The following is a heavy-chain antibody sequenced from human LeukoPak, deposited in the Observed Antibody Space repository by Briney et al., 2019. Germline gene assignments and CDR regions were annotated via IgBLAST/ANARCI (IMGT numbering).Heavy chain of an antibody. J-gene: IGHJ4*02. CDR1: GGSISSYY. CDR3: ARDLQGDGYNRAEFDY. D-gene: IGHD5-24*01. CDR2: IYYSGST. V-gene: IGHV4-59*12. Sequence: PSETLSLTCTVSGGSISSYYWSWIRQPPGKGLEWIGYIYYSGSTNYNPSLKSRVTISVDTSKNQFSLKLNSVTAADTAVYYCARDLQGDGYNRAEFDYWGQGTLVTVSS.